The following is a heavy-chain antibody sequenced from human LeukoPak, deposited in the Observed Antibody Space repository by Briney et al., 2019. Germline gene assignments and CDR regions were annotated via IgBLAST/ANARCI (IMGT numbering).Heavy chain of an antibody. CDR2: IYYSGST. D-gene: IGHD3-3*01. V-gene: IGHV4-30-4*08. J-gene: IGHJ4*02. Sequence: KAAETLSLTCTVSGGSISSGDYYWSWIRQPPGKGLEWIGYIYYSGSTYYNPSLKSRVTISVDTSKNQFSLKLSSVTAADTAVYYCASSQDYDFWSGLDYWGQGTLVTVSS. CDR3: ASSQDYDFWSGLDY. CDR1: GGSISSGDYY.